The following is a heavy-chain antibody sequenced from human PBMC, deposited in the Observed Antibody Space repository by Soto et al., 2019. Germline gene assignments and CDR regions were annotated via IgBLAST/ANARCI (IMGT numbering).Heavy chain of an antibody. V-gene: IGHV1-69*13. CDR2: IIPIFGTA. D-gene: IGHD6-13*01. Sequence: GASVKVSCKASGGTFSSYAISWVRQAPGQGLEWMGGIIPIFGTANYAQKVQGRVTITADESTSTAYMELSSLRSEDTAVYYCTSTSYSSSWYGKVGGLVRSKKSGSPQGGDYWGQGTLVTVSS. CDR3: TSTSYSSSWYGKVGGLVRSKKSGSPQGGDY. CDR1: GGTFSSYA. J-gene: IGHJ4*02.